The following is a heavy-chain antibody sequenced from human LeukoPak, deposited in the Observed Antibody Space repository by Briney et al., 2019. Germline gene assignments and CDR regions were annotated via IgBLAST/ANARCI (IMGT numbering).Heavy chain of an antibody. V-gene: IGHV3-21*01. J-gene: IGHJ4*02. D-gene: IGHD6-19*01. CDR1: GFTFSSYN. CDR2: TSSSSSYI. Sequence: GGSLRLSCAASGFTFSSYNMNWVRQAPGKGLEWVSSTSSSSSYISYADSMKGRFTISRDNAKNSLYLQMNSLRAEDTAVYYCARDAADLAVAFDYWGQGTLVTVSS. CDR3: ARDAADLAVAFDY.